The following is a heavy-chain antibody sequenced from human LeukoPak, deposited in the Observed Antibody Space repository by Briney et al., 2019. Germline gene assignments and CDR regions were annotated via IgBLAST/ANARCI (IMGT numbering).Heavy chain of an antibody. D-gene: IGHD3-16*02. V-gene: IGHV7-4-1*02. Sequence: AAVKVSCKTSGYTFTNYAMNWVRQAPGQGLEWMGWINPNTGNPAYAQGFTGRFVFSLHTSVSTAYLQISSLEAEDTSVYYCERAIMHLGELSLPSYWGQGALVTVSS. CDR3: ERAIMHLGELSLPSY. CDR2: INPNTGNP. CDR1: GYTFTNYA. J-gene: IGHJ4*02.